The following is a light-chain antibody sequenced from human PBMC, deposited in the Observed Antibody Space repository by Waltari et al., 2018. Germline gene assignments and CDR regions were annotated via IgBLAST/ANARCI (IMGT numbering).Light chain of an antibody. CDR1: QDISNW. V-gene: IGKV1-12*01. Sequence: DIQMTQSPSSLSASVGDRVTNTCRASQDISNWLAWYQQKPGKAPNLLIYKASSLQSGVPSRFSGSGSGTDFTLTISSLQPEDFATYYCQQYNSAPRTFGQGTKVEFK. CDR2: KAS. CDR3: QQYNSAPRT. J-gene: IGKJ1*01.